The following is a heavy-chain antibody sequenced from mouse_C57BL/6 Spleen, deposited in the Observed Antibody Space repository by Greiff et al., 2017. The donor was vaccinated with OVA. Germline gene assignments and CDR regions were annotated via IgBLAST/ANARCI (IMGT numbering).Heavy chain of an antibody. CDR2: IYPGSGST. V-gene: IGHV1-55*01. Sequence: QVQLQQPGAELVKPGASVKMSCKASGYTFTSYWITWVKQRPGQGLEWIGDIYPGSGSTNYNEKFKSKATLTVDTSSSTAYMQISSLTSEDSAVYYCARNTTVTPMDYWGQGTSVTVSS. D-gene: IGHD1-1*01. CDR3: ARNTTVTPMDY. CDR1: GYTFTSYW. J-gene: IGHJ4*01.